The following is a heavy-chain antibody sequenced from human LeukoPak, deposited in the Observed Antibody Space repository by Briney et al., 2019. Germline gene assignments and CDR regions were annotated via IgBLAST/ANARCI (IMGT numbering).Heavy chain of an antibody. CDR1: GFTFYSHV. CDR2: ISGSGVTT. D-gene: IGHD2/OR15-2a*01. J-gene: IGHJ6*02. Sequence: GGSLRLSCVASGFTFYSHVVSWVRQAPGMGLEWVSAISGSGVTTFYADSMKGRFTISRDNSKNTLYLQMNSLRAEDTAVYYCAKGGRILLKNFGLDVWGQGTTVTVSS. V-gene: IGHV3-23*01. CDR3: AKGGRILLKNFGLDV.